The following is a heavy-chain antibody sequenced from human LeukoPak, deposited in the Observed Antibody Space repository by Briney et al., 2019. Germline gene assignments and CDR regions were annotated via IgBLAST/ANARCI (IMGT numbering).Heavy chain of an antibody. CDR3: ARHVASGRFAYYDFWSGYLNWFDP. Sequence: SETLSLTCTVSSGSISSSSYYWGWIRQPPGKGLEWIGSIYYSGSTYYNPSLKSRVTISVDTSKNQFSLKLSSVTAADTAVYYCARHVASGRFAYYDFWSGYLNWFDPWGQGTMVTVSS. CDR2: IYYSGST. J-gene: IGHJ5*02. D-gene: IGHD3-3*01. V-gene: IGHV4-39*01. CDR1: SGSISSSSYY.